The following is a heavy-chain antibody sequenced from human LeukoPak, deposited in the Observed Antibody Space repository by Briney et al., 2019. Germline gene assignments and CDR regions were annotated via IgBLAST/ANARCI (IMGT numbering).Heavy chain of an antibody. CDR3: AKKSDSGSWDYFDY. D-gene: IGHD3-10*01. V-gene: IGHV3-23*01. CDR1: GFTFSFYV. Sequence: GGSLRLSCAASGFTFSFYVMNWVRQAPGKGLEWGSGISGGGSTTYYVDSVKGRFIISRDNSKNTLYLQMSSLRAEDTAVYYCAKKSDSGSWDYFDYWGQGTLVTVSS. CDR2: ISGGGSTT. J-gene: IGHJ4*02.